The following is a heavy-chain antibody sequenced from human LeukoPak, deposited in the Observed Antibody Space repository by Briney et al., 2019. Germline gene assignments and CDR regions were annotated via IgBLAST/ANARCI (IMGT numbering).Heavy chain of an antibody. V-gene: IGHV1-2*02. D-gene: IGHD3-22*01. Sequence: GASVKVSCKASGYTFTGYYLHWVRQAPGQGLEWMGWINPNSGGTNFAQKFQGRVTMTRDTSISTAYMELSRLRSDDTAMYYCARGNLYYYDSSGYYYDYWGQGTLVTVSS. J-gene: IGHJ4*02. CDR3: ARGNLYYYDSSGYYYDY. CDR2: INPNSGGT. CDR1: GYTFTGYY.